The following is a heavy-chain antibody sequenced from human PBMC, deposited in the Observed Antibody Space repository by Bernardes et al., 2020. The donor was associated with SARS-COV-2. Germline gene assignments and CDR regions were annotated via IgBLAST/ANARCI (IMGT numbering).Heavy chain of an antibody. V-gene: IGHV5-51*01. D-gene: IGHD3-3*01. CDR3: ARGGAYSDFWNGYWAS. CDR2: IYPGDSNA. Sequence: GESLKISCKGSGYSFTSYWIGWVRQMPEKGLEWMGNIYPGDSNARYNPSFQGQVTISADKSVSTAYLQWSSLKSSDTAVYYCARGGAYSDFWNGYWASWGQGTLVTVSS. J-gene: IGHJ5*02. CDR1: GYSFTSYW.